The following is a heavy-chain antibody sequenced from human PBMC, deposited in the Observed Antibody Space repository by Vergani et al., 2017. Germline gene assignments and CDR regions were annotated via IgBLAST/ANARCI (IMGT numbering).Heavy chain of an antibody. CDR1: GYTFTGYY. J-gene: IGHJ3*02. V-gene: IGHV1-46*01. CDR2: INPSGGST. Sequence: QLVQSGPEVKKPGASVKVSCKASGYTFTGYYMHWVRQAPGQGLEWMGIINPSGGSTSYAQKFQGRVTMTRDTSTSTVYMELSSLRSEDTAVYYCARERGSDGAFDIWGQGTMVTVSS. D-gene: IGHD3-16*01. CDR3: ARERGSDGAFDI.